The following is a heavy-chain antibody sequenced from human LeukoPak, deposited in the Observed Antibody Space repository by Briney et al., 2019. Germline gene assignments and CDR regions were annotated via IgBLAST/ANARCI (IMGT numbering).Heavy chain of an antibody. CDR2: LYPGDSHT. D-gene: IGHD6-6*01. V-gene: IGHV5-51*01. CDR3: ARLLGAGSSSWASFDY. J-gene: IGHJ4*02. CDR1: GYRFNAYW. Sequence: GESLKISCKGSGYRFNAYWIAWVRQMPGKGLEWMGILYPGDSHTRYSPSFQGQVTFSVDKSISTAYLQWRSLKASDTAKYYCARLLGAGSSSWASFDYWGQGALVTVSS.